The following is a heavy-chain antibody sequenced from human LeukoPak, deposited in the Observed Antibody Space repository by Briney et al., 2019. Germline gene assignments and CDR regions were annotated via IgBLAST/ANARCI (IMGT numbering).Heavy chain of an antibody. CDR3: ASKDYDSSGYYYFGAFGI. CDR2: IYYSGST. Sequence: SETPSLTCTVSGGSISSSSYYWGWIRQPPGKGLEWIGSIYYSGSTYYNPSLKSRVTISVDTSKNQFSLKLSSVTAADTAVYYCASKDYDSSGYYYFGAFGIWGQGTMVTVSS. CDR1: GGSISSSSYY. V-gene: IGHV4-39*07. D-gene: IGHD3-22*01. J-gene: IGHJ3*02.